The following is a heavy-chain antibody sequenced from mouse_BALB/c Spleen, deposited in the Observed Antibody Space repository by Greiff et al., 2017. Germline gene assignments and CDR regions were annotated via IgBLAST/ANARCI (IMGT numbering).Heavy chain of an antibody. J-gene: IGHJ4*01. Sequence: EVKVVESGGDLVKPGGSLKLSCAASGFTFSSYGMSWVRQTPDKRLEWVATISSGGSYTYYPDSVKGRFTISRDNAKNTLYLQMSSLKSEDTAMYYCARHGQLGAMDYWGQGTSVTVSS. CDR3: ARHGQLGAMDY. V-gene: IGHV5-6*01. CDR2: ISSGGSYT. D-gene: IGHD3-2*01. CDR1: GFTFSSYG.